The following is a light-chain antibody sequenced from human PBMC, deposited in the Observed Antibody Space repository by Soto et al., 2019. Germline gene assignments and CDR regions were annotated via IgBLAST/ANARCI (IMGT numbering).Light chain of an antibody. V-gene: IGLV2-8*01. J-gene: IGLJ2*01. CDR1: SSDVGGYNY. Sequence: QSALTQPPSASGSPGQSVTISCTGSSSDVGGYNYVSWYQQHPGQAPKLMIYEVSTRPSGVRDRRSGSKSGNKAFLTVAGLQAEDEADYYCSSYVGSNTVVFGGGTKVTVL. CDR2: EVS. CDR3: SSYVGSNTVV.